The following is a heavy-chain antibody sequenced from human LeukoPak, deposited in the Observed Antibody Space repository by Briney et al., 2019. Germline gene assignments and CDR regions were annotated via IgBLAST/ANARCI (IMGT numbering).Heavy chain of an antibody. Sequence: GWSLTLSCAASGLTFSRYEMNWVRQAPGHGLEWVAYFSSIGSSIYYVDSVKGQFTISRDNAKNSLYLQMNSLRAEDTAVYYCARKYCSSTSCLFDCWGQGTLVTVSS. D-gene: IGHD2-2*01. J-gene: IGHJ4*02. CDR1: GLTFSRYE. CDR3: ARKYCSSTSCLFDC. V-gene: IGHV3-48*03. CDR2: FSSIGSSI.